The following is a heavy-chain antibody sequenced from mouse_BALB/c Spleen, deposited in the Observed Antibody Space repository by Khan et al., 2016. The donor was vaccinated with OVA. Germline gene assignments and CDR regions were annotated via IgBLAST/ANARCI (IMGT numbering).Heavy chain of an antibody. CDR3: AKYTPDYYTMDY. V-gene: IGHV2-3*01. J-gene: IGHJ4*01. CDR2: IWRAGGT. CDR1: GYSLTSYG. Sequence: QVQLKQSGPGLVAPSETLSITCTASGYSLTSYGVNWVRQPPGKGLEWLGVIWRAGGTNYDSGIKSRQTMNKDNSKSQDFLRLNSMQTYDMATDDCAKYTPDYYTMDYWGQGTSVTVSS.